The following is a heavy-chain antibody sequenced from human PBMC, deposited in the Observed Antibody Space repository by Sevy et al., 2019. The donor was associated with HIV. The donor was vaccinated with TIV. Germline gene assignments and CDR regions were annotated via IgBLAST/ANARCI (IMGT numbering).Heavy chain of an antibody. J-gene: IGHJ6*03. CDR3: AREGAVAGTTYYYYYMDV. CDR2: IIPIFGTA. V-gene: IGHV1-69*06. CDR1: GGTFSSYA. D-gene: IGHD6-19*01. Sequence: ASVKVSCKASGGTFSSYAISWVRQAPGQGLEWMGGIIPIFGTANYAQKFQGRVTITADKSTSTAYMELRSLRSEDTAEYYCAREGAVAGTTYYYYYMDVWGKGTTVTVSS.